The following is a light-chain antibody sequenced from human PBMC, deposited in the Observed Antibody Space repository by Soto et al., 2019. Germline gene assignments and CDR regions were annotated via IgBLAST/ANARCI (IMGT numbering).Light chain of an antibody. Sequence: EIVLTQSPATLSLSPGERATLSCRASQSVSSYLSLYQQKPGQAPRLLIYDASNRATGIPARFSGSGSGTDFTITISSLEPEDFAVYYCQQRSNWPRTFGQGTRLEIK. V-gene: IGKV3-11*01. CDR1: QSVSSY. CDR2: DAS. J-gene: IGKJ5*01. CDR3: QQRSNWPRT.